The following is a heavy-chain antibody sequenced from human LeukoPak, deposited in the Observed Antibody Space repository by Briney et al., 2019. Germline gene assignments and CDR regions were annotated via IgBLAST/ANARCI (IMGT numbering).Heavy chain of an antibody. D-gene: IGHD6-19*01. CDR3: AKDLTGLKYSSGWYEGGSFDY. J-gene: IGHJ4*02. CDR1: GFTFSSYA. V-gene: IGHV3-23*01. Sequence: GGSLRLSCAASGFTFSSYAMSWVRQAPGKGLEWVSAISGSGGSTYYADSVKGRFTISRDNSKNTLYLQMNSLRAEDTAVYYCAKDLTGLKYSSGWYEGGSFDYWGQGTLVTVSS. CDR2: ISGSGGST.